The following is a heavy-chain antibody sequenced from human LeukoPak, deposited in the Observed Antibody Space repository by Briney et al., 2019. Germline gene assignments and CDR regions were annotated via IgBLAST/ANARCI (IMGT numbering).Heavy chain of an antibody. CDR1: GFSFSSYG. D-gene: IGHD2-2*01. Sequence: GGSLRLSCAASGFSFSSYGMSWVRQGPGKGLEWVSTITGSGGNTDYADSVKGRFTTSRDNAKNTLYLQMNSLRAEDTAVYYCARELVVRAGDYFDYWGQGTLVVVSS. CDR3: ARELVVRAGDYFDY. J-gene: IGHJ4*02. V-gene: IGHV3-23*01. CDR2: ITGSGGNT.